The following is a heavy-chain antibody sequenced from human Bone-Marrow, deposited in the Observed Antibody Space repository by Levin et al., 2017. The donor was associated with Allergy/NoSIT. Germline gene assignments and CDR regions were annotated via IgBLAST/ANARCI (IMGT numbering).Heavy chain of an antibody. CDR1: GYTFSDYY. CDR3: ARLIDY. V-gene: IGHV1-2*02. CDR2: INPRNGKT. J-gene: IGHJ4*02. Sequence: GESLKISCKTSGYTFSDYYIHWVRQAPGQGLEWMGWINPRNGKTNFAQQFRGRVTLTRDTSITTVFMEMRGLRSDDTALYYCARLIDYWGRGTLVTVSS.